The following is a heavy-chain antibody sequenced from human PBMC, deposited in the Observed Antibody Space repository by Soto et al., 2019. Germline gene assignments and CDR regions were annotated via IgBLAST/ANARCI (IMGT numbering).Heavy chain of an antibody. Sequence: GASVKVSCKASGYTFTGYYMHWVRQAPGQGLEWMGWINPNSGGTNYAQKFQGRVTTTRDTSISTAYMELSRLRSDDTAVYYCARVATYYYDSSGYYPQGFDPWGQGTLVTVSS. CDR1: GYTFTGYY. CDR3: ARVATYYYDSSGYYPQGFDP. J-gene: IGHJ5*02. CDR2: INPNSGGT. V-gene: IGHV1-2*02. D-gene: IGHD3-22*01.